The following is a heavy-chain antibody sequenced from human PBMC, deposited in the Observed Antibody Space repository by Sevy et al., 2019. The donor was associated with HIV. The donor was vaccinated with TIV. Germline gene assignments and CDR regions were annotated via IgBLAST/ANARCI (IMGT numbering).Heavy chain of an antibody. CDR3: AGTKDYYDNSGDPFDY. V-gene: IGHV1-24*01. CDR1: GKTLTALA. Sequence: ASVKVSCKVSGKTLTALAIHWVRQAPGKGLEWMATYDPEDAETYYAQRFQGRVTMTEDTSTDTAYMEMSSLGSEDTAVFYCAGTKDYYDNSGDPFDYWGLGTLVTVSS. J-gene: IGHJ4*02. D-gene: IGHD3-22*01. CDR2: YDPEDAET.